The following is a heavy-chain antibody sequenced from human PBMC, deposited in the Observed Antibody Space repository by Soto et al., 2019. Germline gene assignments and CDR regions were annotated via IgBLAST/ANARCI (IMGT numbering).Heavy chain of an antibody. J-gene: IGHJ4*02. CDR3: AGERSPHDTTLDY. D-gene: IGHD1-1*01. CDR2: IIPILGIA. CDR1: GGTFSSYT. Sequence: QVQLVQSGAEVKKPGSSVKVSCKASGGTFSSYTISWVRQAPGQGLEWMGRIIPILGIANYAQKFQGRVTSTADKSTSTAYMELSSLRSEDPAVYYCAGERSPHDTTLDYSGQGTLVTDSS. V-gene: IGHV1-69*02.